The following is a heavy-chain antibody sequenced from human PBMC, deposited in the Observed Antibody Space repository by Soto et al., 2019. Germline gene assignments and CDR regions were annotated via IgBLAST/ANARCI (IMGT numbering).Heavy chain of an antibody. Sequence: QVQLQQWGAGLLKPSETLSLTCAVYGGSFSGYYWSWIRQPPGKGLEWIGEINHSGSTNYNPSLKSRVTISVDTSKNQFSLKLSSVTAADTAVHYCARGGNRIAAAGYGFDYWGQGTLVTVSS. V-gene: IGHV4-34*01. D-gene: IGHD6-13*01. CDR1: GGSFSGYY. J-gene: IGHJ4*02. CDR3: ARGGNRIAAAGYGFDY. CDR2: INHSGST.